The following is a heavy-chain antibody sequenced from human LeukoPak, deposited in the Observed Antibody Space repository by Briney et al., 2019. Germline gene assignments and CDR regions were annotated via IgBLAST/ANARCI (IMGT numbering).Heavy chain of an antibody. V-gene: IGHV4-59*08. D-gene: IGHD3-10*01. CDR2: IYYSGST. J-gene: IGHJ5*02. CDR3: ARREVTMVRGVRYNWFDP. CDR1: GGSISSYY. Sequence: KPSETLSLTCTVSGGSISSYYWSWIRQPPGKGLEWIGYIYYSGSTNYNPSLKSRVTISVDTSKNQFSLKLSSVTAADTAVYYCARREVTMVRGVRYNWFDPWGQGTLVTVSS.